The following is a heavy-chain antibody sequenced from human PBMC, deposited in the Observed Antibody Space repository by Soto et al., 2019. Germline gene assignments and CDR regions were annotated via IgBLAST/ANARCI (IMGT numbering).Heavy chain of an antibody. CDR2: INGYNGNT. J-gene: IGHJ4*02. CDR3: ARELGQQVVDY. V-gene: IGHV1-18*03. D-gene: IGHD6-13*01. Sequence: QVQLVQSGAEVKKPGASVKVSCKASGYTFNSYGISWVRQAPGQGLEWMGWINGYNGNTKYAQKLRGRVTMTTDTSTSTAYLELRRLRSDDLALYYCARELGQQVVDYWGQGTLVTVSS. CDR1: GYTFNSYG.